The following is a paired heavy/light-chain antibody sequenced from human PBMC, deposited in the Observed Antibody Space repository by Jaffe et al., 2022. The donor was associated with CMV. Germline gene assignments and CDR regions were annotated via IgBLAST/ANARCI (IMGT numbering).Light chain of an antibody. J-gene: IGLJ3*02. CDR2: DSN. V-gene: IGLV1-51*01. Sequence: QSVLTQPPSVSAAPGQKVTISCSGSSSNIANNYVSWYQHFPGTAPKLLVYDSNKRTSGIPDRFSASKSDTSATLDITGLQTGDEADYYCGTWDSRLSTWVFGGGTKLTVL. CDR1: SSNIANNY. CDR3: GTWDSRLSTWV.
Heavy chain of an antibody. V-gene: IGHV1-18*04. CDR2: IITYNGNT. J-gene: IGHJ3*02. Sequence: QGHLVQSGAEVKQPGASVRVSCKASGYTFSNYGFTWVRQAPGQGLEWVGWIITYNGNTKFAQKFQGRVTLTTDTSTNTAYMELRSLRYDDTAVYFCSRRGYMAAANDDAFDMWGQGTVVTVSS. CDR1: GYTFSNYG. D-gene: IGHD6-13*01. CDR3: SRRGYMAAANDDAFDM.